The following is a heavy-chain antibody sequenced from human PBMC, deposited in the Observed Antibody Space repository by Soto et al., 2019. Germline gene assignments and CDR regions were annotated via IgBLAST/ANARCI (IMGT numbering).Heavy chain of an antibody. CDR3: ARYGYYYHSSAYSGY. J-gene: IGHJ4*02. V-gene: IGHV3-74*01. CDR2: INSDGSDT. Sequence: PGGSLRLSCAASGFTFNSYWMHWVRQAPGKGLVWVSHINSDGSDTSYADSVKGRFTISRDNAKNTLYLQMNSLRAEDTGVYYCARYGYYYHSSAYSGYWGQGTPVTVSS. D-gene: IGHD3-22*01. CDR1: GFTFNSYW.